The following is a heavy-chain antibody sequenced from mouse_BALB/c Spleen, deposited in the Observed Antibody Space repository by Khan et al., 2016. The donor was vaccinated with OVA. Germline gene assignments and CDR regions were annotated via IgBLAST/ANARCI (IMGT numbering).Heavy chain of an antibody. J-gene: IGHJ3*01. V-gene: IGHV5-6*01. D-gene: IGHD1-1*01. CDR2: ISSGGSYT. CDR1: GFTFSTYG. Sequence: EVQLVESGGDLVKPGGSLKLSCAASGFTFSTYGMSWVRQTPDKRLEWVATISSGGSYTYYPDSVKGRFTISRDNAKNTLYLQMRSLKSEDTAMYYCAIRPYYYNSEGFAYWGQGTLVTVSA. CDR3: AIRPYYYNSEGFAY.